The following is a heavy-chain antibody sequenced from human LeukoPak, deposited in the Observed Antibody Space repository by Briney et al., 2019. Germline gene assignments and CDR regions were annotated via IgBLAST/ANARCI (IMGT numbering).Heavy chain of an antibody. CDR2: INPNSGGT. V-gene: IGHV1-2*02. D-gene: IGHD6-13*01. CDR3: ARGLVSSSWWRYYYYGMDV. CDR1: GYTFTGYY. Sequence: ASVKVSCKASGYTFTGYYMHWVRQAPGQGLEWMGWINPNSGGTNYAQKFQGRVTMTRDTSISTAYMELSRLRSDDTAVYYCARGLVSSSWWRYYYYGMDVWGQGTTVTVSS. J-gene: IGHJ6*02.